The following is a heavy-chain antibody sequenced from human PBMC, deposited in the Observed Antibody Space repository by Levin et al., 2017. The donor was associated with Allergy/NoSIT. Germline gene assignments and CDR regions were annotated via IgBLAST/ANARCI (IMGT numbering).Heavy chain of an antibody. CDR1: GFIFTNYG. CDR2: VSYDGSNK. Sequence: LPGGSLRLSCATSGFIFTNYGMHWVRQAPGKGLEWVAVVSYDGSNKFYADSVKGRFTISRDNSKNTLDLQMDSLRTEDTAVYYCAILTSRYSGSGTSFGSWGRGTLVTVSS. V-gene: IGHV3-30*03. D-gene: IGHD3-10*01. CDR3: AILTSRYSGSGTSFGS. J-gene: IGHJ5*02.